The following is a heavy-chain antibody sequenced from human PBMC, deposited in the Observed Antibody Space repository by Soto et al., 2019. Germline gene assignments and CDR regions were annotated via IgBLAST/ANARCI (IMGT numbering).Heavy chain of an antibody. J-gene: IGHJ4*02. CDR1: GFTFSSYA. CDR2: ISAGGGNT. CDR3: AKRGLREIKDDY. V-gene: IGHV3-23*01. D-gene: IGHD4-17*01. Sequence: DVQVLESGGGLVQPGGSLSLSCAASGFTFSSYAMSWVRQAPGKGLEWVSTISAGGGNTYSADSVKGRFTISRDNSKNTLYLQMNSLRADDTAVYYCAKRGLREIKDDYWGQGTLVTVSS.